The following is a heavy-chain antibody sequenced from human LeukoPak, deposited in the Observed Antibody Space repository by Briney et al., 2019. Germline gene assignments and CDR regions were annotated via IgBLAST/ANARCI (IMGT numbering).Heavy chain of an antibody. CDR2: INPSGGST. D-gene: IGHD2-8*01. J-gene: IGHJ5*02. V-gene: IGHV1-46*01. CDR1: GYTFTSYY. Sequence: ASVKVSCKASGYTFTSYYMHWVRQAPGQGLEWMGIINPSGGSTSYAQKFQGRVTMTRDMATSTVYMELSSLRSEDTAVYYCARCVSDAIRFDPWGQGTLVTVSS. CDR3: ARCVSDAIRFDP.